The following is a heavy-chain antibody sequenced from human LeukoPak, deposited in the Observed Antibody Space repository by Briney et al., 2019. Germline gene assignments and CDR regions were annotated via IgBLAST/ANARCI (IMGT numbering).Heavy chain of an antibody. D-gene: IGHD4-11*01. V-gene: IGHV1-2*02. CDR2: INPNSGGT. Sequence: ASVKVSCTASGYTFTGYYMHWVRQAPGQGLEWMGWINPNSGGTNYAQKFQGRVTMTRDTSISTAYMELSRLRSDDTAVYYCARDRLDYSKMLGYWGQGTLVTVSS. CDR3: ARDRLDYSKMLGY. J-gene: IGHJ4*02. CDR1: GYTFTGYY.